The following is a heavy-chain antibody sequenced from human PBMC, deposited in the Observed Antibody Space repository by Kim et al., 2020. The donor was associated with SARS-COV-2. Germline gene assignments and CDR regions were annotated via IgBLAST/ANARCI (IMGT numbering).Heavy chain of an antibody. D-gene: IGHD3-9*01. Sequence: SETLSLTCTVSGGSISSSSYYWGWIRQPPGKGLEWIGSIYYSGSTYYNPSLKSRVTISVDTSKNQFSLKLSSVTAADTAVYYCARSYDILTGYYEGGWFEPWGQGALVTVSS. CDR1: GGSISSSSYY. CDR3: ARSYDILTGYYEGGWFEP. V-gene: IGHV4-39*01. CDR2: IYYSGST. J-gene: IGHJ5*02.